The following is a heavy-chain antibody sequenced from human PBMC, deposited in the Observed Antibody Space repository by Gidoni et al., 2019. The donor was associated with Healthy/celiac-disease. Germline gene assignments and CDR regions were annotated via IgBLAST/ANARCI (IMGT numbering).Heavy chain of an antibody. V-gene: IGHV3-53*02. CDR1: GVTVSSND. CDR3: ARIGSSGYYFDY. Sequence: GKLVMTGGGLLQLGGSLSSSWAAAGVTVSSNDISWVRQAPGEGLEWVSFIYSGGSTYYAYAVKGRFTISRDNSKNTLYLQMNSLRAEDTAVYYCARIGSSGYYFDYWGQGTLVTVSS. D-gene: IGHD3-22*01. CDR2: IYSGGST. J-gene: IGHJ4*02.